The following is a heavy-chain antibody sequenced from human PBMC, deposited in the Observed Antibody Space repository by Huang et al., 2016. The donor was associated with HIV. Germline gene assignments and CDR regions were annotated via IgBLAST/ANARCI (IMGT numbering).Heavy chain of an antibody. D-gene: IGHD3-10*01. CDR2: SSPNSGDT. V-gene: IGHV1-18*01. CDR1: GYTFINAG. Sequence: QVQLVQSGGEVKKTGASVKVSCKASGYTFINAGINWVRQAPGEGLEWMGWSSPNSGDTKCARKFQGRVTMTTDTSTSTAYIVLRSLKSDDTATYYCARQGFGRSDAFDVWGQGTVVTVSS. CDR3: ARQGFGRSDAFDV. J-gene: IGHJ3*01.